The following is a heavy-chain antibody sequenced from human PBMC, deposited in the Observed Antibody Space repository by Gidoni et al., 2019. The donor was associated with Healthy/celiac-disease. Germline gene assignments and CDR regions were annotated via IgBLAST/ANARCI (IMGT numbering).Heavy chain of an antibody. V-gene: IGHV3-23*01. Sequence: VQLLESGGGLVQPGGSLRLSCAAPGFTFSSYAMSWVRQAPGKGREWVSAISGSGGSTYYADSVKGRFTISRDNSKNTLYLQMNSLRAEDTAVYYCAKDPFYDSSGYQTKDYWGQGTLVTVSS. CDR1: GFTFSSYA. J-gene: IGHJ4*02. CDR3: AKDPFYDSSGYQTKDY. D-gene: IGHD3-22*01. CDR2: ISGSGGST.